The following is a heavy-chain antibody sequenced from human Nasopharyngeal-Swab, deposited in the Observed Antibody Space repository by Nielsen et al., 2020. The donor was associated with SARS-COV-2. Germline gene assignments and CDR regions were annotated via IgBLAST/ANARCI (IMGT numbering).Heavy chain of an antibody. V-gene: IGHV1-69*06. CDR2: IIPIFGTA. Sequence: WVRQAPGQGLEWMGGIIPIFGTANYAQKFQGRVTITADKSTSTAYMELSSLRSEDTAVYHCARDSTYYYDSSGSDGAFDIWGQGTMVTVSS. J-gene: IGHJ3*02. CDR3: ARDSTYYYDSSGSDGAFDI. D-gene: IGHD3-22*01.